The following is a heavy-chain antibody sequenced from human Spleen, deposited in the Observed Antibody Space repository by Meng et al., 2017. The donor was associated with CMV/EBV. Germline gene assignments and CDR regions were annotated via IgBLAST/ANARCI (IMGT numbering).Heavy chain of an antibody. CDR3: ATQQISEDIVVVPAAIEFDY. Sequence: SSSYYWGWIRQPPGKGLEWIGSIYYSGSTYYNPSLKSRVTISVDTSKNQFSLKLSSVTAADTAVYYCATQQISEDIVVVPAAIEFDYWGQGTLVTVSS. D-gene: IGHD2-2*02. J-gene: IGHJ4*02. CDR1: SSSYY. V-gene: IGHV4-39*01. CDR2: IYYSGST.